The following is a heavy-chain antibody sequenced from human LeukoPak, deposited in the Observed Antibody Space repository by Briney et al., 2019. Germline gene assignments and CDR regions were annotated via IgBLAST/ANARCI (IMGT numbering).Heavy chain of an antibody. V-gene: IGHV3-23*01. CDR2: ISGSCGST. D-gene: IGHD3-22*01. Sequence: GGSLRLSCAASGFTFSSYAMSWVRQAPGKGLELVSAISGSCGSTYYADSVKGRFTISRDNSKNTLYLQMNSLRAEDTAVYYCAKAEDYYDSSGYYYPENWFDPWGQGTLVTVSS. CDR3: AKAEDYYDSSGYYYPENWFDP. J-gene: IGHJ5*02. CDR1: GFTFSSYA.